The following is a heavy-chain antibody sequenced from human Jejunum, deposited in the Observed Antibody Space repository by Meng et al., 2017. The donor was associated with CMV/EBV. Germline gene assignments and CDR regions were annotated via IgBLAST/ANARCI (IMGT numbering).Heavy chain of an antibody. V-gene: IGHV3-23*01. CDR2: ISGSGGDT. J-gene: IGHJ4*02. CDR3: AKDRVSTAMITNYFDS. CDR1: FTVGSYA. D-gene: IGHD5-18*01. Sequence: FTVGSYAMSGVRQAPGRGLAWVSAISGSGGDTYYADSVKGRFTISRDNSKTTLYLQMNSLRAEDTAIYYCAKDRVSTAMITNYFDSWGQGTLVTVSS.